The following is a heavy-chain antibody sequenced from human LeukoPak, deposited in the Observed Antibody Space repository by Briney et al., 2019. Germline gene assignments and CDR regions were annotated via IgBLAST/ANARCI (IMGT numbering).Heavy chain of an antibody. CDR1: GFTVSSYA. J-gene: IGHJ4*02. D-gene: IGHD3-10*01. CDR2: IIGSGGST. V-gene: IGHV3-23*01. CDR3: AKDRYDYGSGSLY. Sequence: PGGSLRISCAASGFTVSSYAMSWVRQAPGKGLEWVSIIIGSGGSTYYADSVKGRFTISRDNSKNTLYLQMNSLRAEDTAVYYCAKDRYDYGSGSLYWGQGTLVTVSS.